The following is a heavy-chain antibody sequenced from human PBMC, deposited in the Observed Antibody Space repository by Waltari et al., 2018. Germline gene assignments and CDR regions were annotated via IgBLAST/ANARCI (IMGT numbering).Heavy chain of an antibody. V-gene: IGHV3-21*04. Sequence: EVQLVESGGGLVKPGGSLRLSCAAYGFTFSSYSMNWVRQAPGKVLELVSSISSSSSYIYYADSVKGRFTISRDNAKNSLYLQMNSLRAEDMALYYCAKAEQWLVSDAFDIWGQGTMVTVSS. CDR3: AKAEQWLVSDAFDI. J-gene: IGHJ3*02. CDR2: ISSSSSYI. CDR1: GFTFSSYS. D-gene: IGHD6-19*01.